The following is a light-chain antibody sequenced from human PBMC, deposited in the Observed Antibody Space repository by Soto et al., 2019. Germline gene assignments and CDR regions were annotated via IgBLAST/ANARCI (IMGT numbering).Light chain of an antibody. CDR1: QSVSSSY. V-gene: IGKV3-20*01. CDR2: GAS. Sequence: EIVLTQSPGTLSLSPGERATLSCRASQSVSSSYLAWYQQNPGQAPRLLIYGASSRATGIPDRFSGSRSGTDFTLTIIRLEPEDFPLYYCQQYGSSPITFGQGTRLEIK. J-gene: IGKJ5*01. CDR3: QQYGSSPIT.